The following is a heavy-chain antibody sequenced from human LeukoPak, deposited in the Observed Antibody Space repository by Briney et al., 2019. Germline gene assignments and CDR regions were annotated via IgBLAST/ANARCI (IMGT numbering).Heavy chain of an antibody. D-gene: IGHD1-26*01. Sequence: PGGSLRLSCAASGFTFSGSAMHWVRQASGKGLEWVGRIRSKANSYATAYAASVKGRFTISRDDSKNTAYLQMNSLRAEDTAVYYCARDKGAATEERSDYWGQGTLVTVSS. CDR3: ARDKGAATEERSDY. J-gene: IGHJ4*02. CDR2: IRSKANSYAT. V-gene: IGHV3-73*01. CDR1: GFTFSGSA.